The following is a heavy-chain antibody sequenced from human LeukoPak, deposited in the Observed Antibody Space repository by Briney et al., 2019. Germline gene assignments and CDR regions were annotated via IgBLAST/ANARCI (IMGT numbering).Heavy chain of an antibody. V-gene: IGHV3-30*02. CDR1: GFTFSSYA. J-gene: IGHJ4*02. CDR2: VWHDGSNK. CDR3: AQNDY. Sequence: GGSLRLSCTAPGFTFSSYAIHWIRQAPGKGLEWVALVWHDGSNKYYADSVKGRFTISRDNSKNTLYLQMNSLRAEDTAVYYCAQNDYWGQGTLVTVSS.